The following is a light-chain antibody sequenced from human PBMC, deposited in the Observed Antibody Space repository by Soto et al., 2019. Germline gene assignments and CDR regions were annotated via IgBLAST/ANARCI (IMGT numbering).Light chain of an antibody. J-gene: IGKJ1*01. Sequence: EIVMTQSPATLSVSPGERATLSCRASQRMSSNLAWYQQKPGQAPRLLIYGASTRATGVPARFSGSRSGTDSTLTISRLEPEDFAVYYCQQYGSSRTLGQGTKVDIK. CDR3: QQYGSSRT. CDR2: GAS. CDR1: QRMSSN. V-gene: IGKV3-15*01.